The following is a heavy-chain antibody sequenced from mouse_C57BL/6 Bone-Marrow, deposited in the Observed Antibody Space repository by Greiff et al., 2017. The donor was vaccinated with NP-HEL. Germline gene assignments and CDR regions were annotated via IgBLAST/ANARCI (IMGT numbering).Heavy chain of an antibody. CDR2: ISSGGSYT. V-gene: IGHV5-6*01. CDR3: ARDPHYYGSSPYYAMDY. D-gene: IGHD1-1*01. CDR1: GFTFSSYG. Sequence: EVQVVESGGDLVKPGGSLKLSCAASGFTFSSYGMSWVRQTPDKRLEWVATISSGGSYTYYPDSVKGRFTISRDNAKNTLYLQMSSLKSEDTAMYYCARDPHYYGSSPYYAMDYWGQGTSVTVSS. J-gene: IGHJ4*01.